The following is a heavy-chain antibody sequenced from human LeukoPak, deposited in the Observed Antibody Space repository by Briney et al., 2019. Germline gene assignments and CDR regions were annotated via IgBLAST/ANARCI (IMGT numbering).Heavy chain of an antibody. CDR2: ISGSSVKT. CDR1: GFIFSNYV. J-gene: IGHJ4*02. V-gene: IGHV3-23*01. CDR3: TREEAYFDSLLAYYFDY. Sequence: GGSLRLSCAASGFIFSNYVMSWVRQAPGKGPEWVSAISGSSVKTYYADSVKGRFTISRDDSENTLYLQMNSLRAEDTAIYYCTREEAYFDSLLAYYFDYWGQGTPVTVSS. D-gene: IGHD3-9*01.